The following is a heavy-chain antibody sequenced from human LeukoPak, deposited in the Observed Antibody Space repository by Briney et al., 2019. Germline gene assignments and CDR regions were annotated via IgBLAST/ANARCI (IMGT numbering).Heavy chain of an antibody. CDR2: IDPSDSYT. D-gene: IGHD3-10*01. Sequence: PGESLRISCKGSGYSFTSYWNSRVRQMPGKGLEWRGRIDPSDSYTNYSPSFQGHVTISANKSISTAYLQWSSLKASDTAVYYCARLYYYGSGSYGGPLDYWGQGTLVTVSS. J-gene: IGHJ4*02. CDR1: GYSFTSYW. V-gene: IGHV5-10-1*01. CDR3: ARLYYYGSGSYGGPLDY.